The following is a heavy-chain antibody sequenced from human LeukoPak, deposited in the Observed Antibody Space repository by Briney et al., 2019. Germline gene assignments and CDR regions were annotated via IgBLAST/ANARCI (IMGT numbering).Heavy chain of an antibody. CDR2: NNHSGGT. D-gene: IGHD3-16*01. Sequence: SETLSFTCAVYGGSFSGYYWRWIRPRPGMGLEWIGENNHSGGTKYNPSLKSRVTISVDTSKNQFSLKLSSVTAADTAMYYCARVKDPGGYYYYYYMDVWGKGTTVTVSS. CDR1: GGSFSGYY. V-gene: IGHV4-34*01. CDR3: ARVKDPGGYYYYYYMDV. J-gene: IGHJ6*03.